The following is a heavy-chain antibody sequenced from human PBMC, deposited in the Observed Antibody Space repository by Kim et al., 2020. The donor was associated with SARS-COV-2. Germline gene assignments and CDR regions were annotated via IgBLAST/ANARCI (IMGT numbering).Heavy chain of an antibody. CDR3: ARRKIVVVPAAMRFEYWYFDL. CDR2: IYYSGST. D-gene: IGHD2-2*01. J-gene: IGHJ2*01. V-gene: IGHV4-39*01. CDR1: GGSISSSSYY. Sequence: SETLSLTCTVSGGSISSSSYYWGWIRQPPGKGLEWIGSIYYSGSTYYNPSLKSRVTISVDTSKNKFSLKLSSVTAADTAVYYCARRKIVVVPAAMRFEYWYFDLWGRGTLVTVSS.